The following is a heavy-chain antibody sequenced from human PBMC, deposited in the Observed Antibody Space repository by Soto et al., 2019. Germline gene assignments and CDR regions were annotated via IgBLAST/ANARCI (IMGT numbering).Heavy chain of an antibody. D-gene: IGHD3-16*01. V-gene: IGHV3-21*01. Sequence: PGGSLRLSCAASGFTLSRHTMNWVRQAPGKGLEWVSFIGSRTSDIYYADSVKGRFTISRDNAKNSLYLDLTRLRAEDTAVYFCVRDYYDTSGYPHTFDMWGQGT. CDR3: VRDYYDTSGYPHTFDM. CDR1: GFTLSRHT. J-gene: IGHJ3*02. CDR2: IGSRTSDI.